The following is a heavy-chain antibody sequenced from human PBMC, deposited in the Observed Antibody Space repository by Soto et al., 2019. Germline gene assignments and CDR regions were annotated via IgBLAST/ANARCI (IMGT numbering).Heavy chain of an antibody. J-gene: IGHJ6*02. V-gene: IGHV4-31*03. CDR2: INHRGSL. CDR3: ARELPQRQGRNMDV. CDR1: GGSMTSGDQY. Sequence: SETLSLTCTVTGGSMTSGDQYWTWIRHRPGEGLEWFGYINHRGSLYYNPSLKSRVSVSVDTSKNQFSLNLSSVTAADTAVYYCARELPQRQGRNMDVWGHGTTVTVSS. D-gene: IGHD1-1*01.